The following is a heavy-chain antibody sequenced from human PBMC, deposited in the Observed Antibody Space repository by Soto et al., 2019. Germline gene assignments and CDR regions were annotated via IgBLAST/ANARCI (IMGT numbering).Heavy chain of an antibody. CDR3: VKEVEKVRIVDFAI. CDR1: VFTFLDYA. Sequence: GGSXRLSCATSVFTFLDYAIILFRHVPGKGLEFVSAIAFTGSATYYADSVKGRFTISRYNSKNIVYLQMKSLRVDDTALYYCVKEVEKVRIVDFAIWGQGTQV. J-gene: IGHJ4*02. CDR2: IAFTGSAT. V-gene: IGHV3-23*01. D-gene: IGHD3-22*01.